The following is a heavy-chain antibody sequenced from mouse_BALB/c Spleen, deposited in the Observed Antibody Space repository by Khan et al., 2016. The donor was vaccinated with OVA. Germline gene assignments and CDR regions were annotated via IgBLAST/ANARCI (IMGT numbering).Heavy chain of an antibody. J-gene: IGHJ3*01. CDR2: INPSTGYT. Sequence: QVQLQQSGAELAKPGASVKMSCKASGYTFTSYWMHWVKQRPGQGLEWIEYINPSTGYTEYNQRFKDKATLTADKSSSTAYMQLSSLTSEESAVYYCANHGSSSAWLTYWGQGTLVTVSA. CDR3: ANHGSSSAWLTY. V-gene: IGHV1-7*01. D-gene: IGHD1-1*01. CDR1: GYTFTSYW.